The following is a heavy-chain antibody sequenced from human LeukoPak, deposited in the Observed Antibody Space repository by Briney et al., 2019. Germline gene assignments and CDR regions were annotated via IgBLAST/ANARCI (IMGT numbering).Heavy chain of an antibody. CDR2: IKDKTDGGIT. J-gene: IGHJ4*02. CDR1: GFTFSSHG. D-gene: IGHD3-3*01. CDR3: TTMKLGVGAFDY. V-gene: IGHV3-15*01. Sequence: GGSLRLSCAASGFTFSSHGVSWVRQAPGKGLEWVGRIKDKTDGGITDYAAPVKGRFTISRDDSKNTLYLQMNSLKIEDTAVYYCTTMKLGVGAFDYWGQGTLVTVSS.